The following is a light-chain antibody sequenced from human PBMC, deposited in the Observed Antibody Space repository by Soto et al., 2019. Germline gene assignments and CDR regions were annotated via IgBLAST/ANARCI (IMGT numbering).Light chain of an antibody. V-gene: IGKV3D-20*01. CDR3: QQYGGSLT. CDR1: QSISSY. Sequence: EIVLTQSPGTLSLSPGERATLSCGASQSISSYLAWYQQKPGLAPRLLIYDASSRATGIPDRFSGSGSGTDFTLTISRLEPEDFAVYYCQQYGGSLTFGPGTQVDIK. CDR2: DAS. J-gene: IGKJ3*01.